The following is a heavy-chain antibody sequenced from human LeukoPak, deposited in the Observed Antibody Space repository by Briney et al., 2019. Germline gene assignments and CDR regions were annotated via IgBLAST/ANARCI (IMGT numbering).Heavy chain of an antibody. CDR3: ARMSYYDSSGDNWFDP. CDR2: INPNSGGT. D-gene: IGHD3-22*01. V-gene: IGHV1-8*02. J-gene: IGHJ5*02. Sequence: ASVKVSCKASGYTFTSYGISWVRQAPGQGLEGMGWINPNSGGTNYAQKFQGRVTMTRDTSISTAYMELSSLRSEDTAVYYCARMSYYDSSGDNWFDPWGQETLVTVSS. CDR1: GYTFTSYG.